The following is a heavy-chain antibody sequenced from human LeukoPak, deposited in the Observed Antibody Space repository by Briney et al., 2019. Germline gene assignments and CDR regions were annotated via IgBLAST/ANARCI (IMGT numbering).Heavy chain of an antibody. D-gene: IGHD5-18*01. Sequence: SETLSLTCTVSGYSISSGYYWGWIRQPPGKGLEWIGSIYHSGSTYYNPSLKSRVTISVDTSKNQFSLKLSSVTAADTAVYYCARARRGYSYGVDYWGQGTLVTVSS. CDR2: IYHSGST. V-gene: IGHV4-38-2*02. J-gene: IGHJ4*02. CDR3: ARARRGYSYGVDY. CDR1: GYSISSGYY.